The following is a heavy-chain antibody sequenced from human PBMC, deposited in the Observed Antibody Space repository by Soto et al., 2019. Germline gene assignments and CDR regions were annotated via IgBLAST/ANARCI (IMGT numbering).Heavy chain of an antibody. CDR1: GYTFTSYA. V-gene: IGHV1-3*01. CDR3: ARTSSPGNNWNDLPFFDY. Sequence: GASVKVSCKASGYTFTSYAMHWVRQAPGQRLEWMGWINAGNGNTKYSQKFQGRVTITRDTSASTAYMELSSLRSEDTAVYYCARTSSPGNNWNDLPFFDYWGQGTLVTVSS. D-gene: IGHD1-1*01. J-gene: IGHJ4*02. CDR2: INAGNGNT.